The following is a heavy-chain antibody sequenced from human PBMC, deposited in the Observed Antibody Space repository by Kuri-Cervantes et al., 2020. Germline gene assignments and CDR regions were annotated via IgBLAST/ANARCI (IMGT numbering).Heavy chain of an antibody. D-gene: IGHD2-15*01. V-gene: IGHV4-39*07. CDR2: IYYSGST. J-gene: IGHJ4*02. CDR1: GGSISSSSYY. CDR3: ARDDCSGGSCYSD. Sequence: GSLRLSCTVSGGSISSSSYYWGWIRQPPGKGLEWIGSIYYSGSTYYNPSLKSRVTISVDTSKNQFSLKMNSVTSSDTAVYYCARDDCSGGSCYSDWGQGALVTVSS.